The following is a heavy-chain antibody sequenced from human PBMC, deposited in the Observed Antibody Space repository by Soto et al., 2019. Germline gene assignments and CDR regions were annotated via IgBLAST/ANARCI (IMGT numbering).Heavy chain of an antibody. V-gene: IGHV3-11*01. D-gene: IGHD3-22*01. CDR2: ISSSGSTI. Sequence: PGGSLRLSCAASGFTFSDYYMSWIRQAPGKGLEWVSYISSSGSTIYYADSVKGRFTISRDNAKNSLYLQMNSLRAEDTAVYYCARVFDYYDSSGSLGPIDYWGQGTLVTVSS. J-gene: IGHJ4*02. CDR1: GFTFSDYY. CDR3: ARVFDYYDSSGSLGPIDY.